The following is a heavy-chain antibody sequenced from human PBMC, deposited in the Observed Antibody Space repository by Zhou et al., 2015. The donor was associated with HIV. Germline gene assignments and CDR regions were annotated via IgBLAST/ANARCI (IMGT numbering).Heavy chain of an antibody. CDR3: ARDRGIAVAGTWYFDY. Sequence: QVQLVQSGAEVKKPGSSVKVSCKTSGGTFSSYAISWVRQAPGQGLEWMGGIIPIFGTPNYVKRFQDRVTITADESTSTAYMELSSLGSGDTAVYYCARDRGIAVAGTWYFDYWGQGTLVTVSS. CDR2: IIPIFGTP. J-gene: IGHJ4*02. V-gene: IGHV1-69*01. CDR1: GGTFSSYA. D-gene: IGHD6-19*01.